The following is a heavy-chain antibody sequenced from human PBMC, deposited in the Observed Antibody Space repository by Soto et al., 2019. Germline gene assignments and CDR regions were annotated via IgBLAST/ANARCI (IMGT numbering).Heavy chain of an antibody. CDR2: MQPSTGRT. J-gene: IGHJ4*02. D-gene: IGHD1-26*01. V-gene: IGHV1-8*01. Sequence: SVEVSFKASGYGFTSLDINWVRQTAGQGLEWMGWMQPSTGRTGYAQKFQGRVTMTRDTSINTAYMELTTLTSDDTAFYYCARGVSAGVDYWGQGTLVTVSS. CDR1: GYGFTSLD. CDR3: ARGVSAGVDY.